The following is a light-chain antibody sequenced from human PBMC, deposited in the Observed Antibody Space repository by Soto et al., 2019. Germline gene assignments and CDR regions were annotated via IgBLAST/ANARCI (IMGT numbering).Light chain of an antibody. CDR1: QGISNY. CDR2: AVS. J-gene: IGKJ4*01. CDR3: QKYNSAPLT. V-gene: IGKV1-27*01. Sequence: DIQMTQSPSSLSASVGDRVTITCLASQGISNYLAWYQQKPGKVPKLLIYAVSNLQSGVPSRFSGSGSGTDFTLTISSLQPEDVATYYCQKYNSAPLTFGGGPKVEIK.